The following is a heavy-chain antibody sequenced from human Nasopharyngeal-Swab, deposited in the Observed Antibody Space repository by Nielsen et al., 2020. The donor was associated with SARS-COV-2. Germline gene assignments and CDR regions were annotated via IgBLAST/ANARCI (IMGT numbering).Heavy chain of an antibody. V-gene: IGHV4-30-4*01. CDR3: ARDSAEHYSSGSSRFGY. Sequence: SETLSLTCTVSVGSIRSGDFYWSWIRQPPGKGLEWIGYIHHSGTTYYKPSLKSRVTISVDTSKNQFSLRLSSVTAADTAVYYCARDSAEHYSSGSSRFGYWGQGTLVTVSS. J-gene: IGHJ4*02. CDR2: IHHSGTT. CDR1: VGSIRSGDFY. D-gene: IGHD3-10*01.